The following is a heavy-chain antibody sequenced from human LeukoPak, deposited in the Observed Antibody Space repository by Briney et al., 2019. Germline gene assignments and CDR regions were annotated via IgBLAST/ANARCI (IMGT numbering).Heavy chain of an antibody. Sequence: SETLSLTCTVSGGSISSADYYWSWIRQPPGKGLEWIGYIYYSGSTYYNPSLKSRVTISVDTSKNQFSLKLSSVTAADTAVYYCARARYGDYLFDYWGQGALVTVSS. CDR3: ARARYGDYLFDY. CDR1: GGSISSADYY. V-gene: IGHV4-30-4*01. J-gene: IGHJ4*02. D-gene: IGHD4-17*01. CDR2: IYYSGST.